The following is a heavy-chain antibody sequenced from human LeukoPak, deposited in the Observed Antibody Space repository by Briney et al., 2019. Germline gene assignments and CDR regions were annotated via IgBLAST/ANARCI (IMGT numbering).Heavy chain of an antibody. CDR1: GFTSSSYA. Sequence: GGPLRLSCAASGFTSSSYATSWVRQAPGKGLEWVSAISGSGGSTYYADSVKGRFTISRDNSKNTLYLQMNSLRAEDTAVYYCAKFSGTLYDYWGQGTLVTVSS. D-gene: IGHD1-14*01. J-gene: IGHJ4*02. CDR3: AKFSGTLYDY. V-gene: IGHV3-23*01. CDR2: ISGSGGST.